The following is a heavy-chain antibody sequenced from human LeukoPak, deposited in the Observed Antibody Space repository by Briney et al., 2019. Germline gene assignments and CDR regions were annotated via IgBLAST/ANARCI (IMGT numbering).Heavy chain of an antibody. CDR3: ARGPGDDSSGYSVEYFQH. CDR1: GFNFSNYG. Sequence: GGSLRLSWAAAGFNFSNYGMHWVRQAPGKGLQWVAVIWFDGSNKYYADSVKGRFTISRDNSEKTLYLQMNSLRAEDKAVYYCARGPGDDSSGYSVEYFQHWGQGTLVTVSS. V-gene: IGHV3-33*01. CDR2: IWFDGSNK. D-gene: IGHD3-22*01. J-gene: IGHJ1*01.